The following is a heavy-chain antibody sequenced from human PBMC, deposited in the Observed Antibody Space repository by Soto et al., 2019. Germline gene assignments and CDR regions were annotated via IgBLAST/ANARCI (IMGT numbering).Heavy chain of an antibody. CDR2: IYYSGST. V-gene: IGHV4-59*01. Sequence: PSETLSLTCTVSGGSISSYYWIWIRQPPGKGLEWIGYIYYSGSTNYNPSFKSRVTISVDTSRNQFSLKLSSVTAADTAVYYCARAYGGYADYWGQGALVTVSS. CDR3: ARAYGGYADY. J-gene: IGHJ4*02. CDR1: GGSISSYY. D-gene: IGHD5-12*01.